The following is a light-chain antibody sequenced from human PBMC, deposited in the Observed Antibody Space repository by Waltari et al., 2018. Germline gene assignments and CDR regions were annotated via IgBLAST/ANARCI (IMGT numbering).Light chain of an antibody. CDR2: DAS. V-gene: IGKV1-33*01. CDR1: QDITTS. Sequence: DIQLTQSPSSLSAAVGERATITCQATQDITTSVSWFQQKPGKAPQLLIYDASSLQAGVPSRFSGTGSGTAFSFTITSLQPEDSATYYCQHYHSLPYTFGRGTKLQIK. CDR3: QHYHSLPYT. J-gene: IGKJ2*01.